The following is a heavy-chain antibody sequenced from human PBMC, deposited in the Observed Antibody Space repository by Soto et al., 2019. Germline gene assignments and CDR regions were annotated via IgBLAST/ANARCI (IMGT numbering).Heavy chain of an antibody. J-gene: IGHJ4*02. V-gene: IGHV3-74*01. CDR3: TKDTFGAWDS. D-gene: IGHD3-10*01. CDR1: EITLNIYW. Sequence: EAQLVESGGGLVQPGGSLTLSCTASEITLNIYWMHWIRQAPGKGLVWVSRINPESTTLTYADSVTGRFTISRDSAKNTLYLQTNGLSAEDTAIYYCTKDTFGAWDSWCQGTLVTVSS. CDR2: INPESTTL.